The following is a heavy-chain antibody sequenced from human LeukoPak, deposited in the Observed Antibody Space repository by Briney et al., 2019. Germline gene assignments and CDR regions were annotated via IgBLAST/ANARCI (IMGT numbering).Heavy chain of an antibody. V-gene: IGHV4-31*03. CDR2: IYSSGST. CDR1: GGSIRGGGYY. CDR3: ARASHYDSSGLYFDY. J-gene: IGHJ4*02. Sequence: SETLSLTCTVPGGSIRGGGYYWSWIRQHPGMGLEWIGYIYSSGSTSYKPSLKSRVTISLDMSENQFSLKLTSVTAADTAVYYCARASHYDSSGLYFDYWGQGTLVTVSS. D-gene: IGHD3-22*01.